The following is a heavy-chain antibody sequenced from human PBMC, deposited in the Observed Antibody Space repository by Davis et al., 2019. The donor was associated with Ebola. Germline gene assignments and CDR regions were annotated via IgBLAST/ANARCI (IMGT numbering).Heavy chain of an antibody. V-gene: IGHV3-21*04. CDR1: GFTFSSYS. Sequence: PGGSLRLSCAASGFTFSSYSMNWVRQAPGKGLEWVSSISSSSSYIYYADSVKGRFTISRDNAKNSLYLQMNSLRAEDTAVYYCARDRYSSGWKHPYYFDYWGQGTLVTVSS. CDR3: ARDRYSSGWKHPYYFDY. J-gene: IGHJ4*02. CDR2: ISSSSSYI. D-gene: IGHD6-19*01.